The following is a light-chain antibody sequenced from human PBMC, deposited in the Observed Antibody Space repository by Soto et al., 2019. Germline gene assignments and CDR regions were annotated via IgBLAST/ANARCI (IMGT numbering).Light chain of an antibody. V-gene: IGKV4-1*01. CDR2: WAS. CDR1: QSVLYSSNNKNY. J-gene: IGKJ4*01. CDR3: QQYYNTPLP. Sequence: DIVMTQSPDSLAVSLGERATINCKSSQSVLYSSNNKNYLVWYQQPPGQPPKLLIYWASTRESGVPDRFSGSGAGTDFTLTIRSLQAEDVAVYYCQQYYNTPLPFGGGTKVEIK.